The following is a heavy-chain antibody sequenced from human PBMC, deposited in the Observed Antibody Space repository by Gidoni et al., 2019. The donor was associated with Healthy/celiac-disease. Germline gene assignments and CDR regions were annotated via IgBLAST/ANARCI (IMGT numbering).Heavy chain of an antibody. D-gene: IGHD1-7*01. CDR2: IYSGGST. CDR3: ARGGGTTFYYYYGMDV. Sequence: EVQLVESGGGLIPPGGSLRLSCAASGFPGSRNYMSWVRQAPGKGLEWVSVIYSGGSTYYADSVKGRFTISRDNSKNTLYLQMNSLRAEDTAVYYCARGGGTTFYYYYGMDVWGQGTTVTVSS. V-gene: IGHV3-53*01. CDR1: GFPGSRNY. J-gene: IGHJ6*02.